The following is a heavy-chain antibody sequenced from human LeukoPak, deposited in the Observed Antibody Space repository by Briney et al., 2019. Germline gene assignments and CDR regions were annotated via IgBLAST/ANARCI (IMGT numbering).Heavy chain of an antibody. V-gene: IGHV4-39*07. Sequence: SETLSLTCTVSGGSISTNAHYWGWIRQPPGKGLEWITEIHHTGTTYYTPSLKSRVTISVDTSNNHFSLKLNSVTAADTAVYYCARVTYNGYQHFDYWGQGILVTVSS. D-gene: IGHD3-10*01. CDR2: IHHTGTT. CDR1: GGSISTNAHY. J-gene: IGHJ4*02. CDR3: ARVTYNGYQHFDY.